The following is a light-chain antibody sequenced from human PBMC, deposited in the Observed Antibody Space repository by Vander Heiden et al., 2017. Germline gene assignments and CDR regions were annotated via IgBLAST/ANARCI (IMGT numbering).Light chain of an antibody. Sequence: DIQLTQSPSFLSASVGDRVTITCRASQGLSSYLAWYQQKPGKAPKLLIYAASTLQSGVPSRFSGSGSGTEFTLTISSLQPEDFATYYCQQLNSSPRTFGQGTKLEIK. CDR2: AAS. J-gene: IGKJ2*01. CDR1: QGLSSY. V-gene: IGKV1-9*01. CDR3: QQLNSSPRT.